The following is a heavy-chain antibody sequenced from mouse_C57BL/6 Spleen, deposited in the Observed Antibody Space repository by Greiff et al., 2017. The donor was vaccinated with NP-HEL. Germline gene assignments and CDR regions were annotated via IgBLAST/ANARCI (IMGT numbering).Heavy chain of an antibody. Sequence: QVQLQQPGAELVKPGASVKLSCKASGYTFTSYWMHWVKQRPGQGLEWIGMIHPNSGSTNYNEKFKSKATLTVDKSSSTAYMQLGSLTSEDSAVYYCARGGLGRRYFDVWGTGTTVTVSS. CDR3: ARGGLGRRYFDV. J-gene: IGHJ1*03. CDR2: IHPNSGST. V-gene: IGHV1-64*01. D-gene: IGHD4-1*01. CDR1: GYTFTSYW.